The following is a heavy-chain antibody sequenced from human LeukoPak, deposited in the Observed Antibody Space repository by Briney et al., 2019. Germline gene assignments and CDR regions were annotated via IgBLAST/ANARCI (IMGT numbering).Heavy chain of an antibody. D-gene: IGHD3-3*01. J-gene: IGHJ6*03. V-gene: IGHV4-34*01. Sequence: PSETLSLTCAVYGGSFSGYYWSWIRQPPGKGLEWIGEINHSGSTNYNPSLKSRVTISVDTSKNQFSLKLSSVTAAGTAVYYCASTITIFGVVTYYYYMDVWGKGTTVTVSS. CDR2: INHSGST. CDR3: ASTITIFGVVTYYYYMDV. CDR1: GGSFSGYY.